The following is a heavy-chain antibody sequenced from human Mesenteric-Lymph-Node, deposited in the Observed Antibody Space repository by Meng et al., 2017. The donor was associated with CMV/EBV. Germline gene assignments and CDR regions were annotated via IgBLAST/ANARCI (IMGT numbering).Heavy chain of an antibody. CDR2: INHSGST. V-gene: IGHV4-34*01. Sequence: QMQLQQWGAGLLKPSETLSLPCAVYGGSFSGYYWSWIRQPPGKGLEWIGEINHSGSTNYNPSLKSRVTISVDTSKNQFSLKLSSVTAADTAVYYCARHQRWLKSEGGFNYWGQGTLVTVSS. J-gene: IGHJ4*02. D-gene: IGHD4-23*01. CDR1: GGSFSGYY. CDR3: ARHQRWLKSEGGFNY.